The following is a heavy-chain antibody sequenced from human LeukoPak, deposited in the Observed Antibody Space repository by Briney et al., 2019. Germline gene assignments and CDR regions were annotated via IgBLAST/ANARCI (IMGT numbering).Heavy chain of an antibody. CDR2: IYYSGST. J-gene: IGHJ3*02. CDR3: ASLFGELFPGAFDI. D-gene: IGHD3-10*01. Sequence: SQTLSLTCTVSGGSISSGGYYWSWIRQHPGKGLEWIGYIYYSGSTYYNPSPKSRVTISVDTSKNQFSLKLSSVTAADTAVYYCASLFGELFPGAFDIWGQGTMVTVSS. CDR1: GGSISSGGYY. V-gene: IGHV4-31*03.